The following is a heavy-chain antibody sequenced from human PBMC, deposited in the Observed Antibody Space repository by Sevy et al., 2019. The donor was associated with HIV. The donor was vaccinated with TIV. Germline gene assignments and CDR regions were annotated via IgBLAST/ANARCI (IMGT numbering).Heavy chain of an antibody. CDR2: ISAYNGKT. Sequence: ASVKVSCKASGYTFTNYGISWVRQAPGQGLEWMGWISAYNGKTNYAQKLQGRVTMTTDTSTRTAYMERRSLRSDDTAVYYCARPSSGSYLMSFDYWGQGTLVTVSS. CDR1: GYTFTNYG. V-gene: IGHV1-18*04. J-gene: IGHJ4*02. CDR3: ARPSSGSYLMSFDY. D-gene: IGHD3-10*01.